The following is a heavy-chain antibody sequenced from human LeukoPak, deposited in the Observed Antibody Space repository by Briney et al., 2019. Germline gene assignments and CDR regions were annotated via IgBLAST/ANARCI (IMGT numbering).Heavy chain of an antibody. Sequence: ASVKVSCKASGYTFTSYGIIWVRQAPGQGLEWMGWISAYNGNTNYAQKLQGRVTMTTDTSTSTAYMELRSLRSDDTAVYYCARDRELEWNDAFDIWGQGTMVTVSS. V-gene: IGHV1-18*01. J-gene: IGHJ3*02. CDR2: ISAYNGNT. D-gene: IGHD1-1*01. CDR3: ARDRELEWNDAFDI. CDR1: GYTFTSYG.